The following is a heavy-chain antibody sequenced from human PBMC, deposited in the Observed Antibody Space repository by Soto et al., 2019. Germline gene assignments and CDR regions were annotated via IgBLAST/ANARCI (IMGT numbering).Heavy chain of an antibody. J-gene: IGHJ4*02. Sequence: PGGALRLSCAGSGFTFCRYALGWVRQAPGKGLEWVSAISGSGGSTYYADSVKGRFTISRDNSKNTLYLQMNSLRAEDTAVFYCAKVGLYGRIDYWGQGTLVTVSS. V-gene: IGHV3-23*01. D-gene: IGHD3-16*01. CDR2: ISGSGGST. CDR1: GFTFCRYA. CDR3: AKVGLYGRIDY.